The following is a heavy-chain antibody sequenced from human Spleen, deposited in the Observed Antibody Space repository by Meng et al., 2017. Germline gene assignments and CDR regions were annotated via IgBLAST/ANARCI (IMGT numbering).Heavy chain of an antibody. CDR1: GYTFTSHG. J-gene: IGHJ4*02. CDR2: INGANGNT. CDR3: ARDPYDSSGYYYLDFDY. Sequence: ASVKVSCKASGYTFTSHGMHWVRQAPGQRLEWMGWINGANGNTKYSQKLQARVTITRDTSASTAYMELSSLRSDDTAVYYCARDPYDSSGYYYLDFDYWGQGTLVTVSS. D-gene: IGHD3-22*01. V-gene: IGHV1-3*01.